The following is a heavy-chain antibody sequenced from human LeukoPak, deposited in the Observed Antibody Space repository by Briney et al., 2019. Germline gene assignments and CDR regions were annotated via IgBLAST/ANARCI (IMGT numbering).Heavy chain of an antibody. Sequence: SVKVSCKASGGTFSSYAISWVRQAPGQGIEWMGGIIPIFGTANYAQKFQGRVTITADESTSTAYMELSSLRSEDTAVYYCAQIGYCSGGSCYKVDPWGQGTLVTVSS. CDR1: GGTFSSYA. J-gene: IGHJ5*02. D-gene: IGHD2-15*01. CDR2: IIPIFGTA. V-gene: IGHV1-69*01. CDR3: AQIGYCSGGSCYKVDP.